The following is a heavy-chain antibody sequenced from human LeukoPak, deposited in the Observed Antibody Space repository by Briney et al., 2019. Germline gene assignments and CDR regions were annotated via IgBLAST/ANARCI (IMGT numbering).Heavy chain of an antibody. J-gene: IGHJ5*02. CDR1: GYTFTSYY. CDR2: INPSGGST. CDR3: ARGSRGITMVRGVIEDWFDP. Sequence: ASVKVSCKASGYTFTSYYMHWVRQAPGQGLGWMGIINPSGGSTSYAQKFQGRVTMTRDTSTSTVYMELSSLRSEDTAVYYCARGSRGITMVRGVIEDWFDPWGQGTLVTVSS. V-gene: IGHV1-46*01. D-gene: IGHD3-10*01.